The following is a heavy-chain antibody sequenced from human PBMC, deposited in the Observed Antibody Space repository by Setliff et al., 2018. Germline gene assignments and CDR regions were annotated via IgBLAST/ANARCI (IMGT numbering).Heavy chain of an antibody. CDR2: IWFDGSNK. J-gene: IGHJ4*02. V-gene: IGHV3-30*02. CDR1: GFTFSSYG. D-gene: IGHD6-13*01. Sequence: GGSLRLSCAASGFTFSSYGMHWVRQAPGKGLEWVTFIWFDGSNKYYADSVKGRFTLSRDNLKNTLYLQMNSLRVEDTAVYYCARDLGIAALGTYLDYWGLGTLVTVSS. CDR3: ARDLGIAALGTYLDY.